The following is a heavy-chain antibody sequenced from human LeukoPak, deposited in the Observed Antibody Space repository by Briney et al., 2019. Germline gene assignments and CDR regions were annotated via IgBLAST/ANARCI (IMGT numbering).Heavy chain of an antibody. Sequence: GASVKVSCKASGYTFTSYDINWVRQATGQGLEWMGWMNPNSGNTGYAQKFQGRVTMTRNTSISTAYMELSSLRSEDTAVYYCARVFSGQLKAPRSGDLTDYWGQGTLVTVSS. D-gene: IGHD2-21*02. CDR3: ARVFSGQLKAPRSGDLTDY. CDR1: GYTFTSYD. CDR2: MNPNSGNT. J-gene: IGHJ4*02. V-gene: IGHV1-8*01.